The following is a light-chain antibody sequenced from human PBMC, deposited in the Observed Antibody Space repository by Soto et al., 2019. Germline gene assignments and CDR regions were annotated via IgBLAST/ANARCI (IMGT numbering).Light chain of an antibody. V-gene: IGKV4-1*01. J-gene: IGKJ4*01. CDR1: QSVFHSANNMNY. CDR3: QQYNNWPRAT. CDR2: WAS. Sequence: DTVMTQSPDSLAVSLGERATINCKSSQSVFHSANNMNYLAWYQQKPGQSPKLLISWASIRDSGVPDRFSGSGSGTDFTLTISSLQSEDFGVYYCQQYNNWPRATFGGGTKVEIK.